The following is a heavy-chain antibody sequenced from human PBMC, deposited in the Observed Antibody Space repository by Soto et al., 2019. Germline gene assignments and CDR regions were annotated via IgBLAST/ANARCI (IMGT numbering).Heavy chain of an antibody. D-gene: IGHD2-21*02. CDR1: GDTFSSYT. V-gene: IGHV1-69*08. CDR3: ARRRYCGYDCYHKHYYGMDV. J-gene: IGHJ6*02. CDR2: IIPVLGTT. Sequence: QVQLVQSGAEVKKPGSSVKVSCRASGDTFSSYTVNWVRQAPGRGLEWLGRIIPVLGTTDYAQKFKGRVTITADKSTXXXYXXLSSLRSEDRAVYYCARRRYCGYDCYHKHYYGMDVWGQGTTVTV.